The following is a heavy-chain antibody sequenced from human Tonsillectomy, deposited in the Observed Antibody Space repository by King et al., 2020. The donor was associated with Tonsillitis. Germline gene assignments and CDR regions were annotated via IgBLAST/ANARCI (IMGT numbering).Heavy chain of an antibody. D-gene: IGHD5-18*01. V-gene: IGHV3-7*03. J-gene: IGHJ4*02. Sequence: VQLVESGGGLVQPGGSLRLSFAASGFTFSSYWMSWVRQAPGKGLEWVANINQDGMGEYYVDSVKGRFRISRDNAKNSLYLQMSSLRAEDTAVYYCARDLKWILLPYIDYWGQGTLVTVSS. CDR1: GFTFSSYW. CDR2: INQDGMGE. CDR3: ARDLKWILLPYIDY.